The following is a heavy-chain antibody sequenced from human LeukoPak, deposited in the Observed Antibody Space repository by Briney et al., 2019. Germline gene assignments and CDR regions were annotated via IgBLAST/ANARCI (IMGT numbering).Heavy chain of an antibody. D-gene: IGHD6-13*01. V-gene: IGHV3-23*01. CDR2: ISGGGHT. CDR3: AKDLASSTWRFDF. CDR1: GFTSSNYG. J-gene: IGHJ4*02. Sequence: GGSLRLSCAASGFTSSNYGMTWVRQAPGKGLEWVSSISGGGHTYYADSAKGRFTISRDISINTLFLQMSSLRAEDTALYYCAKDLASSTWRFDFWGQGTLVTVSS.